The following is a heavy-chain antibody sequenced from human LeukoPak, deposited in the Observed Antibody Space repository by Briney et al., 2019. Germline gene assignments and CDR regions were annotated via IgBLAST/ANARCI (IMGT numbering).Heavy chain of an antibody. CDR2: ISSYNDNT. Sequence: ASVKVSCKASGYTFSNYGISWVRQAPGQGLEWMGWISSYNDNTNYAQKLQGRVTMTTDTSTSTAYMELSSLRSEDTAVYYCARDNSGDDYYYYYMDVWGKGTTVTVSS. V-gene: IGHV1-18*01. J-gene: IGHJ6*03. D-gene: IGHD7-27*01. CDR1: GYTFSNYG. CDR3: ARDNSGDDYYYYYMDV.